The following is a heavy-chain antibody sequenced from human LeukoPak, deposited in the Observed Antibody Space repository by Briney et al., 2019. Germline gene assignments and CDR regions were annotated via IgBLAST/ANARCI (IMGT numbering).Heavy chain of an antibody. Sequence: ASVKVSCKASGYTFTNYDINWVRQATGQGLEWMGLIKPGGDNTNYAQNFQGRVTMTSDTSASTVYMELSSLRSEDTAIYYCARIRDGYNDAYDIWGQGTVVTVPS. CDR2: IKPGGDNT. V-gene: IGHV1-46*01. D-gene: IGHD5-24*01. CDR3: ARIRDGYNDAYDI. CDR1: GYTFTNYD. J-gene: IGHJ3*02.